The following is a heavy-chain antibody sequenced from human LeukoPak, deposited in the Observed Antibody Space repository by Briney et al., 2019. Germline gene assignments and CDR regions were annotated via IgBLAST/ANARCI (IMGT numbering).Heavy chain of an antibody. CDR3: ARHSPTYYDILTGRGWFDP. CDR2: IDHSGST. J-gene: IGHJ5*02. V-gene: IGHV4-38-2*02. CDR1: GYSISSGYY. D-gene: IGHD3-9*01. Sequence: SETLSLTCTVSGYSISSGYYWGWIRQPPGKGLEWTGSIDHSGSTYYNPSLKSRITISVDTSKNQFSLKLSSVTAADTAVYYCARHSPTYYDILTGRGWFDPWGQGTLVTVSS.